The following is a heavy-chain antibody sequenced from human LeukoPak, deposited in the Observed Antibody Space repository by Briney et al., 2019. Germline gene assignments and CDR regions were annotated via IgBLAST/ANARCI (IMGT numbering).Heavy chain of an antibody. CDR3: ARDGYNWRKSWDDAFDI. CDR1: GYTFTSYG. J-gene: IGHJ3*02. CDR2: ISAYNGNT. D-gene: IGHD1-1*01. V-gene: IGHV1-18*01. Sequence: EASVKVSCKASGYTFTSYGISWVRQAPGQGLEWMGWISAYNGNTNYAQKLQGRVTMTTDTSTSTAYMELRSLRSDDTAVYYCARDGYNWRKSWDDAFDIWGQGTMVTVSS.